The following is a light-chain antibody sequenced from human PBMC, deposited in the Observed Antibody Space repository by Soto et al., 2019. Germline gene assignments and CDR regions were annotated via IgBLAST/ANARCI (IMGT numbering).Light chain of an antibody. CDR3: QESFFTLGT. V-gene: IGKV2D-29*01. CDR2: DAS. J-gene: IGKJ1*01. Sequence: DIVMTQTPLSLSVTPGQPASISCKSSQSLLHSDGKTYLYWYQQKPGQAPRLLISDASNRATGIPARFSGSGSGTEFTLTINNLQREDFATYYCQESFFTLGTFGRGTKVDIK. CDR1: QSLLHSDGKTY.